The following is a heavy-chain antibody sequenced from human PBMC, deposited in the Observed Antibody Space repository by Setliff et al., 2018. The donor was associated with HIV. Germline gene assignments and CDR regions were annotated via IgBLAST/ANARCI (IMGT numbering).Heavy chain of an antibody. D-gene: IGHD3-22*01. Sequence: ASVKVSCKASGYIFSVYLMHWVRQAPGQGLEWMGWINPNSGDTNYAQKFQGRVTMTTDTSISTAYMELSRLRSDDTAVYYCVRGVTRDISGYYRDEYFQHWGQGTPVTVSS. V-gene: IGHV1-2*02. CDR3: VRGVTRDISGYYRDEYFQH. CDR2: INPNSGDT. CDR1: GYIFSVYL. J-gene: IGHJ1*01.